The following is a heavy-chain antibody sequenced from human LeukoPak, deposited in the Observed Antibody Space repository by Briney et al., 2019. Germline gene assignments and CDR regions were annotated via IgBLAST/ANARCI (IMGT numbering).Heavy chain of an antibody. CDR2: ISGSGGNT. CDR3: AKEKGPTCYNPWDY. J-gene: IGHJ4*02. CDR1: GFTFSNYA. D-gene: IGHD2-2*02. Sequence: GGSLRLSCAASGFTFSNYAMSWVRQAPGKGLEWVSGISGSGGNTYYADSVKGRSTISRDKSKNTLDLQMNSLRAEDTAVYYCAKEKGPTCYNPWDYWGQGTLVTVSS. V-gene: IGHV3-23*01.